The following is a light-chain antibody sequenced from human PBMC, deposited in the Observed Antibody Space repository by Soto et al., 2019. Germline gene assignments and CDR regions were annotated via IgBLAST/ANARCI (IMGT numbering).Light chain of an antibody. Sequence: DIVMTQSPDSLRVSLGERATISCTSSLNIYFKSNNRHYLAWYQQKTGQPPKLLVYWASTRESGVPDRFTGSGSGTYFTLTIDNVQPDDVAVYYCQQYFITPLTFGGGTRVDIK. CDR2: WAS. CDR3: QQYFITPLT. V-gene: IGKV4-1*01. J-gene: IGKJ4*01. CDR1: LNIYFKSNNRHY.